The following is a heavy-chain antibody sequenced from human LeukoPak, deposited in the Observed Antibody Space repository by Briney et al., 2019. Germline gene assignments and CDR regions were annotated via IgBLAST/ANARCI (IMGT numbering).Heavy chain of an antibody. Sequence: PSETLSLTCAGSGYSISSGYYWGWIRQPPGKGLEWIGSIYHSGSTYFNPSLKSRVTISVDTSKNQFSLKMSSVTAADTAVYYCARHGGFLEWLLSTVDYWGQGTLVTVSS. D-gene: IGHD3-3*01. CDR1: GYSISSGYY. V-gene: IGHV4-38-2*01. CDR3: ARHGGFLEWLLSTVDY. CDR2: IYHSGST. J-gene: IGHJ4*02.